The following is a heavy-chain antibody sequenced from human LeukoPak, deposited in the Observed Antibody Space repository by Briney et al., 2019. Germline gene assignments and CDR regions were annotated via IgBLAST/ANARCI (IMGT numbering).Heavy chain of an antibody. J-gene: IGHJ3*02. D-gene: IGHD2-2*01. CDR2: INPSGGST. CDR1: GYTFTSYY. CDR3: ARHYCSSTSCYPGDAFDI. V-gene: IGHV1-46*01. Sequence: ASVKVPCKASGYTFTSYYMHWVRQAPGQGLEWRGIINPSGGSTSYAQKFQGRVTMTRDTSTSTVYMELSSLRSEDTAVYYCARHYCSSTSCYPGDAFDIWGQGTMVTVSS.